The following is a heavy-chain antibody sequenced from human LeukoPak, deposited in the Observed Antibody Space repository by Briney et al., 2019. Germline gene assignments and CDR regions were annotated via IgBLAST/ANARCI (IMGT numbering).Heavy chain of an antibody. V-gene: IGHV3-21*03. D-gene: IGHD3-22*01. CDR3: ARDFYDSFALDY. J-gene: IGHJ4*02. Sequence: PGGSLRLSCAGSAFTFSSYSMNWVRQAPGKGLEWVSFIFSSSTYIYYTDSVKGRFTISRDNARNSLYLQMDNLRAEDTGVYYCARDFYDSFALDYWGQGTLVTVSS. CDR2: IFSSSTYI. CDR1: AFTFSSYS.